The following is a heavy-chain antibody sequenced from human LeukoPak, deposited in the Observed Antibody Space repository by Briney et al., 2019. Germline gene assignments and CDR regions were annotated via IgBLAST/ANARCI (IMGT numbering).Heavy chain of an antibody. D-gene: IGHD3-10*01. CDR2: IYHSGST. V-gene: IGHV4-38-2*02. J-gene: IGHJ4*02. CDR1: GYSISSGYY. CDR3: ARALAYYYGSGSLYFDY. Sequence: SETLSLTCTVSGYSISSGYYWGWIRQPPGKGLEWIGSIYHSGSTYYNPSLKSRVTISADTSKNQFSLKLSSVTAADTAVYYCARALAYYYGSGSLYFDYWGQGTLVTVSS.